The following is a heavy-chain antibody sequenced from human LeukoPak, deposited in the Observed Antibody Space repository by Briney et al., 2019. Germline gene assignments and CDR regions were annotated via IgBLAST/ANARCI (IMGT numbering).Heavy chain of an antibody. D-gene: IGHD6-13*01. CDR2: IYYSGST. J-gene: IGHJ1*01. V-gene: IGHV4-39*07. CDR1: GGSISSSSYY. Sequence: SETLSLTCTVSGGSISSSSYYWGWIRQPPGKGLEWIGSIYYSGSTYYNPSLKSRVTISVDTSKNQFSLKLSSVTAADTAVYYCARDDGIAAAAIEYFQHWGQGTLVTVSS. CDR3: ARDDGIAAAAIEYFQH.